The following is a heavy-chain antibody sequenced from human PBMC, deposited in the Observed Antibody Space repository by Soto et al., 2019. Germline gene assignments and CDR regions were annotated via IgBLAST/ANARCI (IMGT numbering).Heavy chain of an antibody. J-gene: IGHJ5*02. CDR3: ARDDGPRTTKRFDA. D-gene: IGHD1-1*01. Sequence: SQTLSLTCDISGDSVSSNNAAWNWIRQSPSRGLEWLGRTYYYRSKWYIDYAVSVKGRISINTVTSKNQVSLQLNAVIPDDTAVYYCARDDGPRTTKRFDAWAQGTLVPVSS. V-gene: IGHV6-1*01. CDR1: GDSVSSNNAA. CDR2: TYYYRSKWYI.